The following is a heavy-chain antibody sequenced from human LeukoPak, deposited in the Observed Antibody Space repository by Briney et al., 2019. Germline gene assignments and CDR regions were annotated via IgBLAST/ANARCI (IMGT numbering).Heavy chain of an antibody. CDR3: TRISMVRGVPGY. J-gene: IGHJ4*02. CDR1: GFSFNNAW. D-gene: IGHD3-10*01. CDR2: IKSKNHGGAA. Sequence: GGSLRLSCAMSGFSFNNAWMSWVRQAPGKGLEWVGRIKSKNHGGAADYGAPVKGRFTISRDDSKSIAYLQMNSLKTEDTAVYYCTRISMVRGVPGYWGQGTLVTVSS. V-gene: IGHV3-15*01.